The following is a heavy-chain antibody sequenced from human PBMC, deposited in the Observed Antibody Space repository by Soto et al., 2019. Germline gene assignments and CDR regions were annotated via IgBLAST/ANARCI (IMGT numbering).Heavy chain of an antibody. CDR1: GASIINYY. CDR2: VSNTATT. J-gene: IGHJ4*02. D-gene: IGHD7-27*01. CDR3: ASLGNIDMADC. V-gene: IGHV4-59*01. Sequence: SETLSLTCTVSGASIINYYWAWIRQSPGGGLESIGYVSNTATTTYNPSLKNRVTISVDASKSQFYLKLRSVTAADTAVYYCASLGNIDMADCWGQGTLVTVSS.